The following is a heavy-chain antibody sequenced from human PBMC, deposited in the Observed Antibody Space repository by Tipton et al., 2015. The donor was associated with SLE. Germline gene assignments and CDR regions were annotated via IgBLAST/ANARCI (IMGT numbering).Heavy chain of an antibody. CDR2: IYYSGRT. J-gene: IGHJ3*02. V-gene: IGHV4-59*01. D-gene: IGHD1-20*01. CDR1: GASISSYY. CDR3: ARHGKRENLNWSAWAFDI. Sequence: TLSLTCTVSGASISSYYWHWVRQPPGKGLEWIGNIYYSGRTNHNPSLKSRVTISVDTSKNQVSLKVSSVTAADTAVYYCARHGKRENLNWSAWAFDIWGQGTMVTVSS.